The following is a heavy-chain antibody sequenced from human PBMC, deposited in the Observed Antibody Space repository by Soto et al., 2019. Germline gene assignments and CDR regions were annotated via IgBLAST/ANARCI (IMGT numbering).Heavy chain of an antibody. V-gene: IGHV5-51*01. CDR1: GYSFTSYW. J-gene: IGHJ3*02. D-gene: IGHD2-2*01. CDR2: IYPGDSDT. Sequence: GESLKISCKGSGYSFTSYWIGWVRQMPGKGLEWMGIIYPGDSDTRYSPSFQGQVTISADKSISTAYLQWSSLKASDTAVYYCAREVVPAAPRRAFDIWGQGTMVTVS. CDR3: AREVVPAAPRRAFDI.